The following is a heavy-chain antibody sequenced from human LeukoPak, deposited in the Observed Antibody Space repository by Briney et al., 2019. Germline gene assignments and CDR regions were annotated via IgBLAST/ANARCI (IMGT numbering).Heavy chain of an antibody. V-gene: IGHV3-23*01. J-gene: IGHJ4*02. D-gene: IGHD1-26*01. CDR3: AKDLAGSGSYSFDY. CDR1: GFTFSNHA. Sequence: GGSLRLSCAASGFTFSNHAMTWVRQAPGKGLEWVSGISGSGESTNHADSVKGRFTISRDNSKNTLYLQMNSLRAEDTAVYYCAKDLAGSGSYSFDYWGQGTLVTVSS. CDR2: ISGSGEST.